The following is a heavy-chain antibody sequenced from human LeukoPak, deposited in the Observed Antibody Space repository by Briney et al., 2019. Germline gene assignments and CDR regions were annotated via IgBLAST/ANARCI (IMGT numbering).Heavy chain of an antibody. J-gene: IGHJ4*02. CDR3: AKARHDSSGYHDS. CDR1: GFTFSSYS. Sequence: GGSLRLSCAASGFTFSSYSMNWVRQAPGKGLEWVSAISGGGGSTYYADAVKGRFTISRDNSKNTLYLQTNSLRAEDTAIYYCAKARHDSSGYHDSWGQGTLVTVSS. CDR2: ISGGGGST. V-gene: IGHV3-23*01. D-gene: IGHD3-22*01.